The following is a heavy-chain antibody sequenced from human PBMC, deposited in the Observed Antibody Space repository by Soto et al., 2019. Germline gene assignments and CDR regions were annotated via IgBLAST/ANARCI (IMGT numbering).Heavy chain of an antibody. CDR2: ISGDGGVI. Sequence: GGSLRLSCAASGFTFGSYSMNWVHQAPGKGLEWVSYISGDGGVIYYADSVRGRFTISRDNAQNSLYLQMRSLRDEDTGIYYCARDFVYASDMWGQGKMVTVSS. CDR1: GFTFGSYS. J-gene: IGHJ3*02. V-gene: IGHV3-48*02. CDR3: ARDFVYASDM.